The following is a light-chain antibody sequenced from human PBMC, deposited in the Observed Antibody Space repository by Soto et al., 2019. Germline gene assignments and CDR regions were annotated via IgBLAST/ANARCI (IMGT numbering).Light chain of an antibody. J-gene: IGKJ1*01. CDR2: GAS. CDR1: QSISDT. Sequence: EIVLTQSPATLSSFPGDRVTLSCRASQSISDTLAWYQQKPGQAPRLLIHGASTRATGFPARFSGSGSGTDFTLTISSLQSEDFAVYYCQQYNNWPWTFGQGTKVDIK. V-gene: IGKV3-15*01. CDR3: QQYNNWPWT.